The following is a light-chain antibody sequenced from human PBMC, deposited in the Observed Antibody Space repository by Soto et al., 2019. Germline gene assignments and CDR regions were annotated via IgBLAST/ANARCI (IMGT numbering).Light chain of an antibody. CDR3: QQYQRGPSWT. CDR1: QSVSIS. Sequence: EIVLTQSPATLSVSLGDSATLSCRASQSVSISLAWYQMRPGQPPRLLIYGASTSATDIPARFSGSGSGTDVTLTISSMQAEEFAAYFWQQYQRGPSWTVGHGTKMERK. J-gene: IGKJ1*01. CDR2: GAS. V-gene: IGKV3-15*01.